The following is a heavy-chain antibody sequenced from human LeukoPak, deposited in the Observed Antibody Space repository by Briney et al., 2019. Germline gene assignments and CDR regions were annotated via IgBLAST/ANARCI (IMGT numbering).Heavy chain of an antibody. D-gene: IGHD2-21*02. CDR2: IDIA. CDR1: GGTFTTYT. Sequence: SVKVSFKASGGTFTTYTICWVRHAPGQGLEWMGRIDIANYAQKFQDRVPITADKSTTTAYMQLSSLRSEDTAIYYCASGAKHSCGGDCYSDYFDYWGQGTLVTVSS. CDR3: ASGAKHSCGGDCYSDYFDY. V-gene: IGHV1-69*02. J-gene: IGHJ4*02.